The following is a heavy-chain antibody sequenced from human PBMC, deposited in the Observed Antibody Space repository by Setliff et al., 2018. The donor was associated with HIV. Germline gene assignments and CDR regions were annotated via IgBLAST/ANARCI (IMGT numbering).Heavy chain of an antibody. Sequence: SETLSLTCTVSGGSISSYYWSWIRQPPGKGLEWIGYIYYSGSTNYNPSLKSRVTISVDTSKNQFSLKLSSVTAEDTAVYYCARVSSAVAGSYYPAPPPDLKIYTFDMWGQGTMVTVSS. CDR2: IYYSGST. CDR3: ARVSSAVAGSYYPAPPPDLKIYTFDM. D-gene: IGHD6-19*01. CDR1: GGSISSYY. J-gene: IGHJ3*02. V-gene: IGHV4-59*12.